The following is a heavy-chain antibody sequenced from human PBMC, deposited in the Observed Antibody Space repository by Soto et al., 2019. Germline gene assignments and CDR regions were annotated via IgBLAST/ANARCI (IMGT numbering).Heavy chain of an antibody. CDR3: AGYSSGHDAFDI. D-gene: IGHD6-19*01. J-gene: IGHJ3*02. Sequence: PSETLSLTCTVSGGSISSYYWSWIRQPPGKGLEWIGYIYYSGSTNYNRSLTSRVTISVDTSKNQFSLKLSSVTAADTAVYYCAGYSSGHDAFDIWGQGTMVTVSS. CDR2: IYYSGST. CDR1: GGSISSYY. V-gene: IGHV4-59*01.